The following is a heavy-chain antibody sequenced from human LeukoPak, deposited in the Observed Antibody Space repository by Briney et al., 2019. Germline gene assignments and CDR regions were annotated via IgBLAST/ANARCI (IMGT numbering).Heavy chain of an antibody. Sequence: GGSLRLSCAASGFTFSNAWMSWVRQAPGKGLEWVGRIKSKTDGGTTDYAAPVKGRFTISRDDSKNTLYLQMNSLKTEDTAVYYCPKDEIWYYDSGSGMDVWGQGTTVTVPS. J-gene: IGHJ6*02. D-gene: IGHD3-22*01. CDR2: IKSKTDGGTT. V-gene: IGHV3-15*01. CDR3: PKDEIWYYDSGSGMDV. CDR1: GFTFSNAW.